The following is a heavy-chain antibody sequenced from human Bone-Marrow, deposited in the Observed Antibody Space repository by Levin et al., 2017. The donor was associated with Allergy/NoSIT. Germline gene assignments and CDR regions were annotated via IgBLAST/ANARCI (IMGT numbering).Heavy chain of an antibody. CDR3: AGGSDASKDVLDS. CDR1: GFAVSPNY. V-gene: IGHV3-53*01. J-gene: IGHJ4*02. CDR2: IYGGSTT. Sequence: TGGSLRLSCAISGFAVSPNYMTWVRQAPGKGLECVSIIYGGSTTFYADSVKGRFTISRDASRHTVSLQMSNLSAEDTAIYYCAGGSDASKDVLDSWGQGTLVIVSP. D-gene: IGHD1-26*01.